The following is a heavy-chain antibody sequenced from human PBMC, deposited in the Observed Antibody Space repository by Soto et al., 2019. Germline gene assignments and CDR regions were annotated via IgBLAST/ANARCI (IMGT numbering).Heavy chain of an antibody. V-gene: IGHV3-48*02. CDR2: ISSSSSTI. D-gene: IGHD3-22*01. CDR1: GFTFSSYS. J-gene: IGHJ4*02. CDR3: ARDQFWFSKGGYYDY. Sequence: GGSLRLSCAASGFTFSSYSMNWVRQAPGKGLEWVSYISSSSSTIYYADSVKGRFTISRDNAKNSLYLQMNSLRDEDTAVYYCARDQFWFSKGGYYDYWGQGTLVTVSS.